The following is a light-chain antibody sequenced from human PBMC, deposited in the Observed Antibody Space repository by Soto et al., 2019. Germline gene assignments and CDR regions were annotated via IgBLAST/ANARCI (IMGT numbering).Light chain of an antibody. CDR1: SSDVGGYKY. CDR3: SSYTSSSSYV. Sequence: QSVLPKPASVSGSPGQSITISCTGTSSDVGGYKYVSWYQQHPDKAPKLIIYDVTNRPSGISNRFSGSKSGNTASLTISGLQAEDEADYYCSSYTSSSSYVFGTGTKVTVL. V-gene: IGLV2-14*01. CDR2: DVT. J-gene: IGLJ1*01.